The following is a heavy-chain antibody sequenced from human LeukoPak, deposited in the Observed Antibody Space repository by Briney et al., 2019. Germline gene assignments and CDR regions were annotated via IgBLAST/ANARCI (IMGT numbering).Heavy chain of an antibody. J-gene: IGHJ4*02. CDR3: ARGPGHGHYFDY. D-gene: IGHD4-17*01. V-gene: IGHV3-48*01. Sequence: GGSLRLSCAASGFTFSTFPMNWVRQAPGKGLEWVLYISSSSDTKYYSHSVSGRFTISRDKAKNSLYVQMNSLRAEDTAVYYCARGPGHGHYFDYWGQGTLLTVSS. CDR1: GFTFSTFP. CDR2: ISSSSDTK.